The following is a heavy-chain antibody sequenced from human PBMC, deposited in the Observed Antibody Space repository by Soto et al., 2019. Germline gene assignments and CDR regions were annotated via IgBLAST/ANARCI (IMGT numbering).Heavy chain of an antibody. D-gene: IGHD6-13*01. V-gene: IGHV1-18*01. J-gene: IGHJ5*02. CDR3: AASSWYERWFDP. Sequence: QVQLVQSGAEVKKPGASVRVSCQASGYTISTHGITWVRQAPGQGLEWMGWISAYSGDTNYAQKFQGRVTMTTDTSTSTAYMELRSLRSDDTAVYYCAASSWYERWFDPWGQGTLVTVSS. CDR1: GYTISTHG. CDR2: ISAYSGDT.